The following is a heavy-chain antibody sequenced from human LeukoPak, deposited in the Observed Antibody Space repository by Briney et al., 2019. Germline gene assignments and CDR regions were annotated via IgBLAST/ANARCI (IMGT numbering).Heavy chain of an antibody. J-gene: IGHJ4*02. Sequence: SETLSLTCTVSGGSISSSSYYWGWIRQPPGKGLEWIGSIYYSGSTYYNPSLKSRVTISVDTSKNQFSLKLSSVTAADTAVYYCARTSSGWYPGYWGQGTLVTVSS. D-gene: IGHD6-19*01. CDR3: ARTSSGWYPGY. CDR2: IYYSGST. V-gene: IGHV4-39*07. CDR1: GGSISSSSYY.